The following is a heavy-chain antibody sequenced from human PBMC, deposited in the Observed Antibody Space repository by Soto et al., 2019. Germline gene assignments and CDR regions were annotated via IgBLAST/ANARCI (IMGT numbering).Heavy chain of an antibody. V-gene: IGHV4-39*02. CDR3: ARDIVYYDSSGYFYYYYGMDV. CDR1: GGSVRSSTYY. CDR2: IYYSGRT. Sequence: SSETLSLTCTVSGGSVRSSTYYWGWIRQAPGKGLEWIASIYYSGRTHNNPALKSRVTMSVDTYTNQFSLKLSSVTAADTAVYYCARDIVYYDSSGYFYYYYGMDVWGQGTTVTVSS. D-gene: IGHD3-22*01. J-gene: IGHJ6*02.